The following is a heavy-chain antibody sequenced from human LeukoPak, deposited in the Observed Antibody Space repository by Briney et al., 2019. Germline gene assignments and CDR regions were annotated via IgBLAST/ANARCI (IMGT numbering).Heavy chain of an antibody. CDR2: INGGNGNT. D-gene: IGHD3-10*01. CDR3: ARDEIEELLTGWGGMDV. V-gene: IGHV1-3*01. CDR1: GYSFTTYA. Sequence: ASVNVSCKASGYSFTTYAMHWVRQAPGQRLEWMGGINGGNGNTKYSEKFQGRVTITRDTSASTAYMEVSSLRSEDTAVYYCARDEIEELLTGWGGMDVWGQGTTVTVS. J-gene: IGHJ6*02.